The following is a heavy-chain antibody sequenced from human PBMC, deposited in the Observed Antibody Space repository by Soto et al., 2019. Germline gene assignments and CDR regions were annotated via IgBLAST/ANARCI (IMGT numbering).Heavy chain of an antibody. Sequence: GASVKVSCKASGYTFTSYAMHWVRQAPGQRLEWVGWINAGNGNTKYSQKFQGRVTITRDTSASTAYMELSSLRSEDTAVYYCAREAVTTFYFDYLWFDPWGQGTLVTVSS. V-gene: IGHV1-3*01. D-gene: IGHD3-9*01. CDR1: GYTFTSYA. CDR2: INAGNGNT. J-gene: IGHJ5*02. CDR3: AREAVTTFYFDYLWFDP.